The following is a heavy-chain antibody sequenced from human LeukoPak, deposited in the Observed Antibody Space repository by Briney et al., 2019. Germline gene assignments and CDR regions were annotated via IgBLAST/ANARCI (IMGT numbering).Heavy chain of an antibody. CDR1: GSTVSTNY. CDR2: IYDSSAT. Sequence: PGGSRRPARAAAGSTVSTNYMGWVRQPPGKGREWVSVIYDSSATYYADSVKGRLTISRDISKNTLYLQMNRLRGDDTAVYYCAREKNNVVVTSYYFDYWGQGTLVTVSS. V-gene: IGHV3-53*01. D-gene: IGHD2-21*01. CDR3: AREKNNVVVTSYYFDY. J-gene: IGHJ4*02.